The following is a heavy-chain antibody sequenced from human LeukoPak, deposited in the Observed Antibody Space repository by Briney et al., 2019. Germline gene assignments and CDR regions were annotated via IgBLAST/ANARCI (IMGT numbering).Heavy chain of an antibody. CDR3: ARDAVGATTSRLFDY. CDR2: ISAYNGNT. V-gene: IGHV1-18*01. D-gene: IGHD1-26*01. CDR1: GYTFTSYG. Sequence: ASVKVSCKASGYTFTSYGISRVRQAPGQGLEWMGWISAYNGNTNCAQKLQGRVTMTTDTSTSTAYMELRSLRSDDTAVYYCARDAVGATTSRLFDYWGQGTLVTVSS. J-gene: IGHJ4*02.